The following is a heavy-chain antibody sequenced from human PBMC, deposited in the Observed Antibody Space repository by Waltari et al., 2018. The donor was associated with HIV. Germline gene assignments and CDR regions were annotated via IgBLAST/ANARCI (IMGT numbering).Heavy chain of an antibody. CDR3: ALRLGYCSGGSCYFDY. J-gene: IGHJ4*02. CDR2: INSDGSST. Sequence: EVQLVESGGGLVQPGGSLRLSCAASGFTFSSYWMHWVRQAPGKGLVWVSRINSDGSSTSYADSVKGRFTISRDNAKNTLYLQMNSLRAEDTAVYYCALRLGYCSGGSCYFDYWGQGTLVTVSS. V-gene: IGHV3-74*01. CDR1: GFTFSSYW. D-gene: IGHD2-15*01.